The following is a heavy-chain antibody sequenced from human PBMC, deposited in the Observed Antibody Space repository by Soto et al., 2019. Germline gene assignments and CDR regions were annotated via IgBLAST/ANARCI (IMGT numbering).Heavy chain of an antibody. D-gene: IGHD3-3*01. Sequence: SETLSLTCTVSGGSVSSYYWSWIRQSPGKGLEWIGYIYYSGSTKYNPSLKSRVTISVDTSKNQFSLKLSSVTAADTAVYYCARLAYYDFWSGYYSYYYYMDVWGKGTTVTVSS. CDR2: IYYSGST. J-gene: IGHJ6*03. V-gene: IGHV4-59*08. CDR3: ARLAYYDFWSGYYSYYYYMDV. CDR1: GGSVSSYY.